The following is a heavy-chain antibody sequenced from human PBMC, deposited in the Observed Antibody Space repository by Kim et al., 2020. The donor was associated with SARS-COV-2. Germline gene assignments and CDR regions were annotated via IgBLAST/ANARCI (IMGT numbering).Heavy chain of an antibody. Sequence: SVKFSCKASGGTFSSYAISWVRQAPGQGLEWMGGIIPIFGTANYAQKFQGRVTITADESTSTAYMELSSLRSEDTAVYYCARGYCSGGSCYPAHNYFDYWGQGTLVTVSS. CDR1: GGTFSSYA. CDR2: IIPIFGTA. V-gene: IGHV1-69*13. J-gene: IGHJ4*02. CDR3: ARGYCSGGSCYPAHNYFDY. D-gene: IGHD2-15*01.